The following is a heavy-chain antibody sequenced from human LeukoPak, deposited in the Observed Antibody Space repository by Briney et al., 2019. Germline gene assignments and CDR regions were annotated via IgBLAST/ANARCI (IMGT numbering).Heavy chain of an antibody. CDR2: TYYRSKWYN. CDR1: GDSVSSNSAA. D-gene: IGHD2-15*01. V-gene: IGHV6-1*01. Sequence: SQTLSLTCAISGDSVSSNSAAWNWVRQSPSRGLEWLGRTYYRSKWYNDYAVSVESRITINPDTSKNQFSLQLNSVTAADTAVYYCARAARVVAAIVGKFDPWGQGTLVTVSS. J-gene: IGHJ5*02. CDR3: ARAARVVAAIVGKFDP.